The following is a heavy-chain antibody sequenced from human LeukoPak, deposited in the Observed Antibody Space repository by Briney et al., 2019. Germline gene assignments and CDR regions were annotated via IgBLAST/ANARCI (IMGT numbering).Heavy chain of an antibody. V-gene: IGHV1-8*03. CDR2: MNPNSGNT. CDR1: GYTFTSYD. D-gene: IGHD3-16*01. Sequence: GASVKVSFKSSGYTFTSYDINWVRQATGQGLGLMGGMNPNSGNTGDAQKVQGRGTITRNTSIRPAYMELSSLRSEDTAVYYCARGRNWGDLARAINYYYYYMHVWGKGTTVTVSS. J-gene: IGHJ6*03. CDR3: ARGRNWGDLARAINYYYYYMHV.